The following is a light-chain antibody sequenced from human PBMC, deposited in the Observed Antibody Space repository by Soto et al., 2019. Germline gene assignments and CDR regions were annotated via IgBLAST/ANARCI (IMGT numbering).Light chain of an antibody. CDR1: QSISSR. V-gene: IGKV1-5*03. Sequence: DIQMTQSPSTLSASVGDRVTITCRASQSISSRLAWYQQKPGKVPKLLIYKASSLESGVPSRFSGSGSGTEFTLTISSLQPEDFATYYCQQSYSTPTFGQGTRLEIK. CDR2: KAS. CDR3: QQSYSTPT. J-gene: IGKJ5*01.